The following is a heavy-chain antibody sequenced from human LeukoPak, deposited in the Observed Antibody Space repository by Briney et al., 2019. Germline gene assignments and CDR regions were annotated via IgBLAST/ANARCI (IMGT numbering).Heavy chain of an antibody. J-gene: IGHJ6*03. D-gene: IGHD3-10*01. Sequence: SETLSLTCTVSGGSISSSSYYWGWIRQPPGKGLEWIGYIYYSGSTNYNPSLKSRVTISVDTSKNQFSLKLSSVTAADTAVYYCARTPLVGLGELLPYYYYMDVWGKGTTVTVSS. CDR1: GGSISSSSYY. CDR2: IYYSGST. V-gene: IGHV4-61*05. CDR3: ARTPLVGLGELLPYYYYMDV.